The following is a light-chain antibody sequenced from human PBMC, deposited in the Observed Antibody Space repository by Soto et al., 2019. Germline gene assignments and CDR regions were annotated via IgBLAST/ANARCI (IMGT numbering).Light chain of an antibody. CDR1: QSVLYSSNNKNY. Sequence: IVMTQSPDSLAVSLGEWATINCKSSQSVLYSSNNKNYLAWYQHKPGQPPKLLIYWASTRESGDPDRFSGSGSGTDFTLTISSLQAEDVAVYYCQQYYSTPRTFGQGTKVDIK. CDR2: WAS. J-gene: IGKJ1*01. V-gene: IGKV4-1*01. CDR3: QQYYSTPRT.